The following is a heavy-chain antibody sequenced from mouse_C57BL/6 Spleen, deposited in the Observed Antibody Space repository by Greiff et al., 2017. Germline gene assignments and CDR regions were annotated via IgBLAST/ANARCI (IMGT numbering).Heavy chain of an antibody. V-gene: IGHV2-2*01. CDR1: GFSLTSYG. CDR2: IWSGGST. J-gene: IGHJ4*01. CDR3: PLRVPDAMPY. Sequence: QVQLKQSGPGLVQPSQSLSITCTVSGFSLTSYGVHWVRQSPGKGVEWLGVIWSGGSTDYNAAFISRLSISKDNSKSQVFFKMHSLPPPAPAIYYCPLRVPDAMPYWGHGTSATVSS.